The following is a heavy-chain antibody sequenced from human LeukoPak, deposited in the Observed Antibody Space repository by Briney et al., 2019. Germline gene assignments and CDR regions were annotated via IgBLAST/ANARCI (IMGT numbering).Heavy chain of an antibody. CDR3: AKGGTGYYDSSGYYSS. CDR2: ISWDGGST. Sequence: GGSLRLSCAASGFTFDDYAMHWVRQAPGKGLEWVSGISWDGGSTYYADSVKGRFTISRDNSKNSLYLQMNSLRTEDTALYYCAKGGTGYYDSSGYYSSWGQGTLVTVSS. CDR1: GFTFDDYA. J-gene: IGHJ4*02. D-gene: IGHD3-22*01. V-gene: IGHV3-43*02.